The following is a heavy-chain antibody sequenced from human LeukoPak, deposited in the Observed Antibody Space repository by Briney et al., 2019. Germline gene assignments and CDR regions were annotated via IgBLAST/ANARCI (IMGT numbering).Heavy chain of an antibody. CDR2: ISGSGGST. J-gene: IGHJ4*02. CDR3: AKDASATSNLRFLEWLSPNYFDY. Sequence: GGSLRLSCAASGFTFSSYAMSWVRQAPGKGLEWVSAISGSGGSTYYADSVKGRFTISRDNSKNTLYLQMNSLRVEDTAVYYCAKDASATSNLRFLEWLSPNYFDYWGQGTLVTVSS. CDR1: GFTFSSYA. D-gene: IGHD3-3*01. V-gene: IGHV3-23*01.